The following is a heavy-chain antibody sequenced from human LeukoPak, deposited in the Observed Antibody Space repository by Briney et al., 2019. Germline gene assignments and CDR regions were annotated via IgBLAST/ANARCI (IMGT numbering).Heavy chain of an antibody. CDR1: GYTFTSYG. CDR3: ARGGYCSSTSCSNAFDI. J-gene: IGHJ3*02. Sequence: ASVKVSCKASGYTFTSYGISWVRQAPGQGLEWMGRIIPILGIANYAQKFQGRVTITADKSTSTAYMELSSLRSEDTAVYYCARGGYCSSTSCSNAFDIWGQGTMVTVSS. V-gene: IGHV1-69*04. D-gene: IGHD2-2*01. CDR2: IIPILGIA.